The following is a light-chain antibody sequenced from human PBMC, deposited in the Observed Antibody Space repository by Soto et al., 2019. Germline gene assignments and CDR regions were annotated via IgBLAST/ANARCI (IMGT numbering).Light chain of an antibody. CDR3: QQRSSWTLT. J-gene: IGKJ4*01. Sequence: EIVLTQSPTTLALSPGERATLSCRASQSVSSYLAWYQQKPGQAPRLLIYDTVNRATGIPARFSGSGSGTDFSLAISSLQNEDVAVYYCQQRSSWTLTFSGGTKVDIK. CDR1: QSVSSY. CDR2: DTV. V-gene: IGKV3-11*01.